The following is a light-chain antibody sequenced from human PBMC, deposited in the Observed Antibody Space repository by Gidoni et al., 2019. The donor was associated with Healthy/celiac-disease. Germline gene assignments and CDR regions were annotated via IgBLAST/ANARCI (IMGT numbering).Light chain of an antibody. J-gene: IGKJ2*04. V-gene: IGKV1-33*01. CDR1: QDISNY. CDR3: QQYDNLPPMCS. Sequence: DIPMTPSPSSLSASVGDRVTITCQASQDISNYLNWYQQKPGKAPKLLIYDASNLETGVPSRFSGSGSGTDFTFTISSLQPEDIATDYCQQYDNLPPMCSFXQXTKLEIK. CDR2: DAS.